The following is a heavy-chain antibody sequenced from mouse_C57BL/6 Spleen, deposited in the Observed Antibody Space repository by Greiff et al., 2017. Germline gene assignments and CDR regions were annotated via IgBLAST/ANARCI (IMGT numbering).Heavy chain of an antibody. CDR1: GFTFSSYA. J-gene: IGHJ2*01. CDR3: ARDYYGSSDFDY. D-gene: IGHD1-1*01. Sequence: EVKLVESGGGLVKPGGSLKLSCAASGFTFSSYAMSWVRQTPEKRLEWVATISDGGSYTYYPDNVKGRFTISRDNAKNNLYLQMSHLKSEDTAMYYCARDYYGSSDFDYWGQGTTLTVSS. V-gene: IGHV5-4*01. CDR2: ISDGGSYT.